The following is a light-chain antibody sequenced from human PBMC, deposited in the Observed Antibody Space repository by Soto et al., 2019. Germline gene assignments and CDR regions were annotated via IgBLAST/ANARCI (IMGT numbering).Light chain of an antibody. J-gene: IGKJ4*01. Sequence: TLSLSPGERATLSFRASQSVSSYLAWYQQKPGQAPRLLIYDASNRATGVPARFSGSGSGTDFTLTISSLEPEDFAVYYCQQRSNWPTFGGGTKVDIK. CDR2: DAS. CDR3: QQRSNWPT. V-gene: IGKV3-11*01. CDR1: QSVSSY.